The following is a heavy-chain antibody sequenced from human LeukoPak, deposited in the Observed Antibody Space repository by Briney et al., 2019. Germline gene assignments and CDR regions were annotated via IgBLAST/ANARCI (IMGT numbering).Heavy chain of an antibody. CDR3: AREGYSYLVYYFDY. Sequence: GGSLRLSCAASGFTFSSYWMSWVRQAPGKGLEWVANIKQDGSEKYYVDSVKGRFTISRDNAKNSLYLQMNSLRAEDTAVYYCAREGYSYLVYYFDYWGQGTLVIVSS. D-gene: IGHD5-18*01. J-gene: IGHJ4*02. CDR2: IKQDGSEK. CDR1: GFTFSSYW. V-gene: IGHV3-7*01.